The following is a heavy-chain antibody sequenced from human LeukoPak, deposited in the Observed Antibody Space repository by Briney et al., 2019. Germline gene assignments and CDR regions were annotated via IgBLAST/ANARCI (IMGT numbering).Heavy chain of an antibody. D-gene: IGHD3-3*01. CDR2: IYHSGST. CDR1: GGSISSGGYY. J-gene: IGHJ3*02. Sequence: ASQTLSLTCTVSGGSISSGGYYWSWIRQPPGKGLEWIGYIYHSGSTYYNPSLKSRVTISVDRSKNQFSLKLSSVTAADTAVYYCARDGRITIFGVTYAFDIWGQGTMVTVSS. V-gene: IGHV4-30-2*01. CDR3: ARDGRITIFGVTYAFDI.